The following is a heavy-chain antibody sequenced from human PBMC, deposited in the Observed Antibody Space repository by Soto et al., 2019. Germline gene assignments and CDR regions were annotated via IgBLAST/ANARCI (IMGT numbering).Heavy chain of an antibody. CDR2: IYYSGST. Sequence: SETLSLTCAVSGGSISSYYWSWIRQPPGKGLEWIGYIYYSGSTNYNPSLKSRVTISVDTSKNQFSLDLSSVTAADSAVYYCARGGGSGWTYYFDYWGQGMQVTVSS. CDR3: ARGGGSGWTYYFDY. CDR1: GGSISSYY. V-gene: IGHV4-59*01. D-gene: IGHD6-19*01. J-gene: IGHJ4*02.